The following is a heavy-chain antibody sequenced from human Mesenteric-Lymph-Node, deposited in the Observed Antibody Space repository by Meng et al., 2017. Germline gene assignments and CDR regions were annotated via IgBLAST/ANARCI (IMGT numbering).Heavy chain of an antibody. Sequence: QLVWLGGGLFKPGGSLSLSCAVSGFTFSGHIMTWVRQAPGKGLEWVSSITGSSSYIYYADSVRGRFTISRDNAENSLYLQMNSLRAEDTAVYFCARLDSNGDHTFDYWGQGTLVTVSS. D-gene: IGHD3-22*01. J-gene: IGHJ4*02. CDR3: ARLDSNGDHTFDY. V-gene: IGHV3-21*01. CDR2: ITGSSSYI. CDR1: GFTFSGHI.